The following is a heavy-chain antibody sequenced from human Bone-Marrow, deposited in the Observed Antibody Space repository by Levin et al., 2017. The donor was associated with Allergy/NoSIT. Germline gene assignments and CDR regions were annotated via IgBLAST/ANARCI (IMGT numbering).Heavy chain of an antibody. CDR2: VSHSGST. V-gene: IGHV4-34*01. Sequence: TSETLSLTCAVYGGSFSGYYWSWIRQPPGKGLEWIGEVSHSGSTTYNPSLKSRVTISVDTSKNQFSLNLNSVTAADTAMYYCATYYYGSGSKFQHWGQGTLVTVSS. CDR3: ATYYYGSGSKFQH. CDR1: GGSFSGYY. J-gene: IGHJ1*01. D-gene: IGHD3-10*01.